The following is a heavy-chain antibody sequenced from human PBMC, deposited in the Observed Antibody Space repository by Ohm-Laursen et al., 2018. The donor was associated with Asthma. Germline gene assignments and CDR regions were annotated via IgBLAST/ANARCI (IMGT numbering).Heavy chain of an antibody. J-gene: IGHJ4*02. V-gene: IGHV4-34*01. D-gene: IGHD6-19*01. Sequence: GTLSLTCAVYGGSFSGYYWSWIRQPPGKGLEWIGEINHSGSTNYNPSLKSRVTISVDTSKNQFSLKLSSVTAADTAVYYCARGPYSSPVDYWGQGTLVTVSS. CDR2: INHSGST. CDR1: GGSFSGYY. CDR3: ARGPYSSPVDY.